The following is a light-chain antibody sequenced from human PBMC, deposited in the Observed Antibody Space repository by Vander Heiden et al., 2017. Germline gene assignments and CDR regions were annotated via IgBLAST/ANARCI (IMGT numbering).Light chain of an antibody. CDR1: QSVSSY. V-gene: IGKV3-11*01. CDR2: DAS. Sequence: EMLLTHSPATLSLSPGERATLSCRASQSVSSYLAWYQQKPGQAPRLLIYDASNRATGIPARFSGSGSGTDFTLTISSLEPEDFAVYYCQQRSNWPSFGGGTKVEIK. J-gene: IGKJ4*01. CDR3: QQRSNWPS.